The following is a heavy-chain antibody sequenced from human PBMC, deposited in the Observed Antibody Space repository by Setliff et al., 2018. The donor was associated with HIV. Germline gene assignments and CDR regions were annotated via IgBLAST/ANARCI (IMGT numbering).Heavy chain of an antibody. J-gene: IGHJ1*01. CDR3: ARGGYSYGFGRHRAYFQY. CDR1: GGSFSGYC. CDR2: INHSGRT. Sequence: PSETLSLTCAVYGGSFSGYCWSWIRQPPGKGLEWIGEINHSGRTKYNPSLKSRVTTSVDTSKNQFSLKLSSVTAADTAVFYCARGGYSYGFGRHRAYFQYWGQGTQVTVSS. V-gene: IGHV4-34*01. D-gene: IGHD5-18*01.